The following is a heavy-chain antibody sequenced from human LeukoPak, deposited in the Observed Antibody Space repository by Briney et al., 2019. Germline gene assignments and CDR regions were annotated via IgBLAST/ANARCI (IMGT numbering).Heavy chain of an antibody. Sequence: SVKVSCKASGGTFSSYAISWVRQAPGQGLEWMGGIIPIFGTANYAQKFQGRVTITTDESTSTAYMELSSLRSEDTAVYYCAGDRGSYYDSSGYYPLRYWGQGTLVTVSS. CDR3: AGDRGSYYDSSGYYPLRY. CDR2: IIPIFGTA. CDR1: GGTFSSYA. D-gene: IGHD3-22*01. J-gene: IGHJ4*02. V-gene: IGHV1-69*05.